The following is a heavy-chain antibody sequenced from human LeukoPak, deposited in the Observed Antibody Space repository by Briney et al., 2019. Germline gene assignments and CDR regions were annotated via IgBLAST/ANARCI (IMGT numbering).Heavy chain of an antibody. CDR1: GFTFDDYA. CDR2: ISWNSGSI. Sequence: PGGSLRLSCAASGFTFDDYAMHWVRQAPGKGLEWVSGISWNSGSIGYADSVKGRFTISRDNAKNSLYLQMTSLRAEDTAVYYCAISAPNYYDSSGYYSYFQHWGQGTLVTVSS. CDR3: AISAPNYYDSSGYYSYFQH. J-gene: IGHJ1*01. D-gene: IGHD3-22*01. V-gene: IGHV3-9*01.